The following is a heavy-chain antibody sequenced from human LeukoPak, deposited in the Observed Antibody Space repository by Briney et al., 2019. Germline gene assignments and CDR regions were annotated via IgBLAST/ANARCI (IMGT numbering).Heavy chain of an antibody. J-gene: IGHJ4*02. CDR2: FYTSGST. V-gene: IGHV4-61*02. Sequence: PSETLSLTCTVSGGSISSGTYYWSWIRQPAGKGLEWIGRFYTSGSTNYNPSLKSRVTISADTSKNQFSLKLSSVTAADTAVYYCARGPYAWGYIDYWGQGTLVTVSS. CDR1: GGSISSGTYY. D-gene: IGHD7-27*01. CDR3: ARGPYAWGYIDY.